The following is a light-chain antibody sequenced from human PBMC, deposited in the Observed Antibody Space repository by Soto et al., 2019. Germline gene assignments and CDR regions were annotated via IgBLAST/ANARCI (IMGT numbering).Light chain of an antibody. CDR1: QSVSSN. CDR2: GAS. CDR3: QQYNNFWT. Sequence: EIVMTQSPATLSVSPGERATLSCRASQSVSSNLAWYQQKPGQAPRLLIYGASTRATGIPARFSGSGSGTEFTLTISSLQSEDFAVYYCQQYNNFWTFGQGIKVEIK. J-gene: IGKJ1*01. V-gene: IGKV3-15*01.